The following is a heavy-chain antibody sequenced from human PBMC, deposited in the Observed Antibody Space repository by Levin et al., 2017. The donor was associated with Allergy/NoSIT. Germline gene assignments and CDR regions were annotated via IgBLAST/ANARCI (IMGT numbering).Heavy chain of an antibody. D-gene: IGHD2-2*01. CDR1: GASIISSDW. J-gene: IGHJ5*02. V-gene: IGHV4-4*02. CDR2: IHHTGTT. CDR3: ARGVEYCSSTNCYFSVLRFDP. Sequence: KPGGSLRLSCAVSGASIISSDWWTWVRQPPGKALEWIGEIHHTGTTNYNPSLKSPVTISVDKSRNQFSLKLNSVTAADTAVYYCARGVEYCSSTNCYFSVLRFDPWGQGTLVTVSS.